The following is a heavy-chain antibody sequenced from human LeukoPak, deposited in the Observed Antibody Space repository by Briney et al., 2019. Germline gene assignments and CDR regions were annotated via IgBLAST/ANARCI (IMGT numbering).Heavy chain of an antibody. CDR1: GLTFSSYA. Sequence: AGGSLRLSCAASGLTFSSYAMSWVRQAPGKGLEWVSAISGSGGSTYYADSVKGRFTISRDNSKNTLYLQMNSLRAEDTAVYYCAKDRGFVSGSYYSDWGQGTLVTVSS. D-gene: IGHD1-26*01. V-gene: IGHV3-23*01. J-gene: IGHJ4*02. CDR3: AKDRGFVSGSYYSD. CDR2: ISGSGGST.